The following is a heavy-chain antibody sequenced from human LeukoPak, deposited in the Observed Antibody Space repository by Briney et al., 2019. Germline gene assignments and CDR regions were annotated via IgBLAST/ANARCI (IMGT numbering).Heavy chain of an antibody. J-gene: IGHJ4*02. CDR2: INAGNGNT. Sequence: ASVKVSCKASGYTFTSYAMHWVRQAPGQRLEWMGWINAGNGNTKYSQKFQGRVTITRDTSAGTAYMELSSLRSEDTAVYYCASIYGSGSYPEIWGQGTLVTVSS. CDR1: GYTFTSYA. D-gene: IGHD3-10*01. V-gene: IGHV1-3*01. CDR3: ASIYGSGSYPEI.